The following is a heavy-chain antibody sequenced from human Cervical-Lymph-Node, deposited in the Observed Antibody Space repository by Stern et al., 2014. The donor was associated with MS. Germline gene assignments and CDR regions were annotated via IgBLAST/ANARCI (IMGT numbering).Heavy chain of an antibody. Sequence: VQLVGSGGGVVQPGRSLRLSCAASGFTFSSYGMHWVRQAPGKGLEWVAVISYDGSNKYYADSVKGRFTISRDNSKNTLYLQMNSLRAEDTAVYYCAKHLYLWGQGTLVTVSS. CDR2: ISYDGSNK. V-gene: IGHV3-30*18. J-gene: IGHJ4*02. CDR1: GFTFSSYG. CDR3: AKHLYL. D-gene: IGHD2-2*01.